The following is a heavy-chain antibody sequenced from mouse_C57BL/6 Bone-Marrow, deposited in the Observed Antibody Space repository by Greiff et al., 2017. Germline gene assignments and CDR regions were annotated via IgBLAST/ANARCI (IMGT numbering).Heavy chain of an antibody. CDR3: AREDYYGSPLDY. Sequence: VQLKESGPSLVRPSQTLSLTCTVTGFSINSDCYWIWIRQFPGNKLEYIGYTFYSGITYYNPSLESRTYITRDTSKNQFSLKLSSVTTEDTATYDWAREDYYGSPLDYWGQGTTLTVSS. CDR2: TFYSGIT. CDR1: GFSINSDCY. J-gene: IGHJ2*01. D-gene: IGHD1-1*01. V-gene: IGHV3-3*01.